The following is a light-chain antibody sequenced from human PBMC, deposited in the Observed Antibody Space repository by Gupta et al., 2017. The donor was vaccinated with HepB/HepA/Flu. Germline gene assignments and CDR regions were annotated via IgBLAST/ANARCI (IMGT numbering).Light chain of an antibody. CDR1: SSDVGAYNY. CDR2: DVD. CDR3: LSYAGGYNLV. Sequence: QLALTQPRSVSGSPGQSVTISCTGTSSDVGAYNYVSWYQQHPGKAPKLIIYDVDGRPSGIPNRFSGFKSGNTASLTISGHQPDDEGDYFCLSYAGGYNLVFGGGTKVTV. V-gene: IGLV2-11*01. J-gene: IGLJ2*01.